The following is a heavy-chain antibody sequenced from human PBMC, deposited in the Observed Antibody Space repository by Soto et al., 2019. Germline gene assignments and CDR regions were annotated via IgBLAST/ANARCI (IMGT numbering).Heavy chain of an antibody. CDR2: VYYRGRS. D-gene: IGHD4-4*01. J-gene: IGHJ4*02. Sequence: PAETLDGTFPVSGGSVTNSRYSWGWIRQSPGKGLEWIGSVYYRGRSYSKSSVKSRVTISVDTSKHQFSLKLNSVTASDTAVYFCVSQRTTVITQADFDYGGPGALVT. V-gene: IGHV4-39*01. CDR3: VSQRTTVITQADFDY. CDR1: GGSVTNSRYS.